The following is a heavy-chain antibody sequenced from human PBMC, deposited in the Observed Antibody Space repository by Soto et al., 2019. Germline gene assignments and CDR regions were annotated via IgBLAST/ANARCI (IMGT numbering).Heavy chain of an antibody. J-gene: IGHJ6*03. CDR3: ARDRRTAGFYYYYMDV. CDR1: GFTVSSNY. V-gene: IGHV3-66*01. D-gene: IGHD6-13*01. CDR2: IYSGGST. Sequence: GGSLRLSCAASGFTVSSNYMSWVRQAPGKGLEWVSVIYSGGSTYYADSVKGRFTISRDNSKNTLYLQMNSLRAEDTAVYYCARDRRTAGFYYYYMDVWGKGTTVTVSS.